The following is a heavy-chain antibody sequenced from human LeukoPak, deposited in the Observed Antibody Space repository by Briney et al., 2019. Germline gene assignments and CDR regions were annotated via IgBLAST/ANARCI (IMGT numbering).Heavy chain of an antibody. CDR1: GFTFDDYG. D-gene: IGHD3-10*01. V-gene: IGHV3-20*04. J-gene: IGHJ4*02. CDR3: AREVANYYGSGSYYGETDY. Sequence: GGSLRLSCAASGFTFDDYGMSRVRQAPGKGLEWVSGINWNGGSTGYADSVKGRFTISRDNAKNSLYLQMNSLRAEDTALYYCAREVANYYGSGSYYGETDYWGQGTLVTVSS. CDR2: INWNGGST.